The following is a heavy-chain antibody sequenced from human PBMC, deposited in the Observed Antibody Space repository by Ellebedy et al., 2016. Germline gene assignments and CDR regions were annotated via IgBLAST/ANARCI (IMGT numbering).Heavy chain of an antibody. CDR2: IYYSGST. Sequence: SETLSLTCTVSGGSISSSSDYWGWIRQPPGKGLEWIGSIYYSGSTYYNPSLKSRVTISVDTSKNQFSLNLSSVTAADTAVYYCARTYDYVWGSYRYTYYFDYWGQGTLVTVSS. D-gene: IGHD3-16*02. J-gene: IGHJ4*02. CDR1: GGSISSSSDY. V-gene: IGHV4-39*01. CDR3: ARTYDYVWGSYRYTYYFDY.